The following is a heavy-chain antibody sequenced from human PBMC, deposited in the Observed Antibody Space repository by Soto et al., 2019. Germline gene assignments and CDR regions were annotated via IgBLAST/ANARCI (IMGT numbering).Heavy chain of an antibody. CDR2: IWYDGSNK. CDR3: ASLVGATRGDAFDI. J-gene: IGHJ3*02. V-gene: IGHV3-33*01. CDR1: GFTFSSYG. D-gene: IGHD1-26*01. Sequence: ESGGGVVQPGRSLRLSCAASGFTFSSYGMHWVRQAPGQGLEWVAVIWYDGSNKYYADSVKGRFTISRDNSKNTLYLQMNSLRAEDTAVYYCASLVGATRGDAFDIWGQGTMVTVSS.